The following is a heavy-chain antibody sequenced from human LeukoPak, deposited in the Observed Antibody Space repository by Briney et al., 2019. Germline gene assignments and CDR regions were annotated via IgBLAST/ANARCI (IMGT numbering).Heavy chain of an antibody. J-gene: IGHJ5*02. Sequence: GGSLRLSCVASGFTFSGYNMDWVRQAPGKGLEWVSSISSSSRSIYYADSLKGRFTIARDNTKNSLYLQMNSLRVEDTAVYYCARERSGPAVRALNWFDPWGQGTLVIVSS. CDR1: GFTFSGYN. D-gene: IGHD1-26*01. CDR3: ARERSGPAVRALNWFDP. V-gene: IGHV3-21*01. CDR2: ISSSSRSI.